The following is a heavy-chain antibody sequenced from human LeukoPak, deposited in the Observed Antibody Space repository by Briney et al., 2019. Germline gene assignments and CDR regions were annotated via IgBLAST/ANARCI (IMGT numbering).Heavy chain of an antibody. Sequence: SETLSPTCTVSGGSISSYYWSWIRQPPGKGLEWIGYIYYGGSTNYNPSLESRVSISIDTSKNQFSLKLSSVTAADTAVYYCARDMVDRDMVKSLGWFDPWGQGTLVTVSS. D-gene: IGHD5-18*01. CDR1: GGSISSYY. J-gene: IGHJ5*02. CDR3: ARDMVDRDMVKSLGWFDP. V-gene: IGHV4-59*01. CDR2: IYYGGST.